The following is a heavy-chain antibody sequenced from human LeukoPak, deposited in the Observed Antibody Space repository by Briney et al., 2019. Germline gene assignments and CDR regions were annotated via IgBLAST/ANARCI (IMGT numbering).Heavy chain of an antibody. D-gene: IGHD3-16*01. V-gene: IGHV4-59*01. CDR2: IYYSGST. Sequence: SETLSLTCTVSGGSISSYYWSWIRQPPGKGLEWIGYIYYSGSTNYNPSLKSRVTISVDTSKNQFSLKLSSVTAADTAVYYCARIGVSISLRNNWFDPWGQGTLVTVSS. J-gene: IGHJ5*02. CDR3: ARIGVSISLRNNWFDP. CDR1: GGSISSYY.